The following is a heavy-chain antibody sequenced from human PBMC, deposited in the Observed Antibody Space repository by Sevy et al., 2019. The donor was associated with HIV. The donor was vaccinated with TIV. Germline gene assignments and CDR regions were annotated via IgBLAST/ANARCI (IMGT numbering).Heavy chain of an antibody. D-gene: IGHD1-26*01. CDR2: IYPGDSDT. CDR3: ARRAFGLTVDSGSYLFDY. CDR1: GYSFTSYW. J-gene: IGHJ4*02. Sequence: GESLKISCKGSGYSFTSYWIGWVRQMPGKGLEWMGIIYPGDSDTRYSPSFQGQVTISADKSISTAYLQWSSLKASDTAMYYCARRAFGLTVDSGSYLFDYWGQGTLVTASS. V-gene: IGHV5-51*01.